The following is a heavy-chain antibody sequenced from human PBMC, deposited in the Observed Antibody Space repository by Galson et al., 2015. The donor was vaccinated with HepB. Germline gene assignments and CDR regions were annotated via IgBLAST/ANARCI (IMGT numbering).Heavy chain of an antibody. D-gene: IGHD6-13*01. Sequence: SVKVSCKASGGTFSSYAISWVRQAPGQGLEWMGRIIPILGIANYAQKFQGRVTITADKSTSTAYMELSSLRSEDTAVYYCARMAAAGTGNWFDPWGQGTLVTVSS. CDR3: ARMAAAGTGNWFDP. CDR1: GGTFSSYA. J-gene: IGHJ5*02. CDR2: IIPILGIA. V-gene: IGHV1-69*04.